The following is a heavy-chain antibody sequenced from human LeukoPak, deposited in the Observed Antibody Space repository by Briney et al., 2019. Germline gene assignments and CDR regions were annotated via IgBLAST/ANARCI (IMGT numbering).Heavy chain of an antibody. CDR3: ARDLLWAAAGTNYYYYYMDV. V-gene: IGHV1-69*05. CDR2: IIPIFGTA. Sequence: GASVKVSCKASGGTFSSYAISWVRQAPGQGLEWMGGIIPIFGTANYAQKFQGRVTITTDESTSTAYMELSSLRSEDTAVYYCARDLLWAAAGTNYYYYYMDVWGKGTTVTVSS. J-gene: IGHJ6*03. CDR1: GGTFSSYA. D-gene: IGHD6-13*01.